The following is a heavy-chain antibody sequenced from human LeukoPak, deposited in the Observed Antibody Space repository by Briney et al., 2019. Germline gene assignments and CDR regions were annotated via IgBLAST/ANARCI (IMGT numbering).Heavy chain of an antibody. CDR2: ISGGGDNT. Sequence: GGSLRLSCAASGFTFSIYAMSWVRQAPGKGLEWVASISGGGDNTHYTDSVKGRFTISRDTSKTTLYLKMNSLRAEDTAVYYCAKAKGSRGYTVWFDPWGQGTLVTVPS. J-gene: IGHJ5*02. CDR1: GFTFSIYA. CDR3: AKAKGSRGYTVWFDP. D-gene: IGHD2-2*02. V-gene: IGHV3-23*01.